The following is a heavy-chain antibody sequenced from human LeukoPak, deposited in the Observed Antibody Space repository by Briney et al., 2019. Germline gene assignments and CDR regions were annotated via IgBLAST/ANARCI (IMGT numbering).Heavy chain of an antibody. D-gene: IGHD3-22*01. CDR2: ISGSGGST. Sequence: GGSLRLYCAASGFTFSSYAMSWVRQAPGKGLEWVSAISGSGGSTYYADSVKGRFTISRDNSKNTLYLQMNSLRAEDTAVYYCAKDYYDSSGYLLYGMDVWGQGTTVTVSS. CDR3: AKDYYDSSGYLLYGMDV. CDR1: GFTFSSYA. J-gene: IGHJ6*02. V-gene: IGHV3-23*01.